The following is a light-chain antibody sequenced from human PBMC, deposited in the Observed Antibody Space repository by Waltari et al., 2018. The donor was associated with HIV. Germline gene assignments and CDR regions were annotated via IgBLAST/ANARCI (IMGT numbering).Light chain of an antibody. CDR1: QSVSSSY. CDR3: QQYGSSPYT. V-gene: IGKV3-20*01. J-gene: IGKJ2*01. CDR2: GAS. Sequence: EIVLTQSPGTLSLSPGERATLSCRASQSVSSSYLAWYQQEPGQAPRLLIYGASSRATGIPDRFSGSGSGTDFTLTISRLEPEDFAVYYCQQYGSSPYTFGQGTKVEIK.